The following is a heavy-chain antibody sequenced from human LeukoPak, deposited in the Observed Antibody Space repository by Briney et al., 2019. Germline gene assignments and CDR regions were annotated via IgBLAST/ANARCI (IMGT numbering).Heavy chain of an antibody. J-gene: IGHJ5*01. Sequence: GGSLRLSCAASGFNFSSYWMHWVRQAPGKGLVCVSRVNPDATVTTYTDSVRGRFTISRDNSKNMLYLEMNSLRIEDTSLYFCARVGHGSSWFDSWGQGTLITVSS. V-gene: IGHV3-74*01. CDR3: ARVGHGSSWFDS. CDR1: GFNFSSYW. D-gene: IGHD6-13*01. CDR2: VNPDATVT.